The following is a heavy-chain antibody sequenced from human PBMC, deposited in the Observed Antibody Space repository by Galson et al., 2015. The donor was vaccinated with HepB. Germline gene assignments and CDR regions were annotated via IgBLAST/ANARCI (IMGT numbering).Heavy chain of an antibody. J-gene: IGHJ4*02. D-gene: IGHD6-13*01. Sequence: SLRLSCAASGFTFSSYAMSWVRQAPGKGLEWVSAISGSGGSTYYADSVKGRFTISRDNSKNTLYLQMNSLRAEDTAVYYCARRYSSSWGGSDYWGQGTLVTVSS. V-gene: IGHV3-23*01. CDR2: ISGSGGST. CDR1: GFTFSSYA. CDR3: ARRYSSSWGGSDY.